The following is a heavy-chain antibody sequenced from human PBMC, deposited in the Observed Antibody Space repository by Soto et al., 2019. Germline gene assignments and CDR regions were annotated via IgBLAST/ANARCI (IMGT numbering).Heavy chain of an antibody. CDR2: IYYSGST. J-gene: IGHJ4*02. Sequence: PSETLSLTCSVSGGSIGSYYWSWIRQPPGKGLEWIGYIYYSGSTNYNPSLKSRVTISVDTSKNQFSLKLSSVTAADTAVYFCARRYGGTHDFGGQGTLVTVS. CDR1: GGSIGSYY. V-gene: IGHV4-59*08. CDR3: ARRYGGTHDF. D-gene: IGHD4-17*01.